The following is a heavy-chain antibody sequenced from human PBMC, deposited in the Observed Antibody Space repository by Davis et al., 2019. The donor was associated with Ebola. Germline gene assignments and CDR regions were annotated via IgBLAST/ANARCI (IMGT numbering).Heavy chain of an antibody. Sequence: PGGSLRLSCAASGFTFSDYYMSWIRQAPGKGLEWVSYISSSGSTIYYADPVKGRFTISRDNAKNSLYLQMNSLRAEDTAVYYCARSLVVLPKKSYYYYGMDVWGQGTTVTVSS. CDR1: GFTFSDYY. CDR3: ARSLVVLPKKSYYYYGMDV. CDR2: ISSSGSTI. D-gene: IGHD2-15*01. V-gene: IGHV3-11*01. J-gene: IGHJ6*02.